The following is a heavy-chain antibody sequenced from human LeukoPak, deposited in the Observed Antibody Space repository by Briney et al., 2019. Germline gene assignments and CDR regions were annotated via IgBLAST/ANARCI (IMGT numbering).Heavy chain of an antibody. D-gene: IGHD5-18*01. CDR1: GYTFTSYD. CDR3: ARGGIQLWGGDY. Sequence: GASVKVSCKASGYTFTSYDINWVRQATGQGLEWMGWMNPNSGNRGYAQKFQGRVTITRNTSISTAYMELSSLRSEDTAVYYCARGGIQLWGGDYWGQGTLVTVSS. J-gene: IGHJ4*02. V-gene: IGHV1-8*03. CDR2: MNPNSGNR.